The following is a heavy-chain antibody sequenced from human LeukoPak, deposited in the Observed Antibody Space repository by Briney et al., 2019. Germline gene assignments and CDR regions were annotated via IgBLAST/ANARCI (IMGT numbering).Heavy chain of an antibody. J-gene: IGHJ4*02. D-gene: IGHD6-19*01. Sequence: GGSLRLSCAASGFTFSNYWMSWVRQAPGKGLGWVANIKRDGSDNYYVGSVEGRFTISRDNAKNSLYLQMSSLRAEDTAIYYCARALYNRGWYPDYFDSWGQGTLVTVSA. V-gene: IGHV3-7*01. CDR1: GFTFSNYW. CDR2: IKRDGSDN. CDR3: ARALYNRGWYPDYFDS.